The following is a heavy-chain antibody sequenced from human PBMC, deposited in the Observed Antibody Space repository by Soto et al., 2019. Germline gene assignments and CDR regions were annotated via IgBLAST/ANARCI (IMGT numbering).Heavy chain of an antibody. J-gene: IGHJ5*02. CDR3: GRVRGYSSSYWFDP. D-gene: IGHD6-6*01. V-gene: IGHV3-66*01. Sequence: QPGGSLRLSCAASGFTVSSNYMSWVRQAPGKGLEWVSVIYSGGSTYYADSVKGRFTISRDNSKNTLYLQMNSLRAEDTAVYNCGRVRGYSSSYWFDPWGQGTLVTVSS. CDR1: GFTVSSNY. CDR2: IYSGGST.